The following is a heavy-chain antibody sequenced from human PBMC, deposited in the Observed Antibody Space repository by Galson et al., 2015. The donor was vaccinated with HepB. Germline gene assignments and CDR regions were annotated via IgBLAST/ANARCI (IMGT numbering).Heavy chain of an antibody. V-gene: IGHV6-1*01. CDR2: TYYRSKWYN. Sequence: CAISGDSVSSNSAAWNWIRQSPSRGLEWLGRTYYRSKWYNDYAVSVKSRITINPDTSKNQFSLQLNSVTPEDTAVYYCARVPFGLLSPEEYGTDLGYFDYWGQGTLVTVSS. CDR1: GDSVSSNSAA. D-gene: IGHD3-16*01. CDR3: ARVPFGLLSPEEYGTDLGYFDY. J-gene: IGHJ4*02.